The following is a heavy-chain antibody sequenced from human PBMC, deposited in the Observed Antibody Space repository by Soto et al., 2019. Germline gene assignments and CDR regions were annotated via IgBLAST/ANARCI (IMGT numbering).Heavy chain of an antibody. Sequence: QVQLVQSGAEVKKPGSSVKVSCKASGGTFSSYTFNWVRQAPGQGLEWMGRIIHIVNKPNYAQKFQGRVTITADKSTSPAYMELSSLRSEDTAVYYCARAYGSGSYRHFDSWGQGTLVTVSS. CDR2: IIHIVNKP. D-gene: IGHD3-10*01. CDR3: ARAYGSGSYRHFDS. CDR1: GGTFSSYT. J-gene: IGHJ4*02. V-gene: IGHV1-69*08.